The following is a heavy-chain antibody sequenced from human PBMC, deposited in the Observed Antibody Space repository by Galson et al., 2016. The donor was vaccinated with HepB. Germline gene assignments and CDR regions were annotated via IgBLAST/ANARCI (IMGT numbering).Heavy chain of an antibody. CDR2: ISGYNGRT. CDR3: ARGRWDISGGYYDY. V-gene: IGHV1-18*01. D-gene: IGHD5-12*01. J-gene: IGHJ4*02. CDR1: GYTFTSNG. Sequence: SVKVSCKAFGYTFTSNGLSWLRQAPGQGLQWMGWISGYNGRTNYAQSLQGRVTMTTDTSTNTAYMELRSLISDDTAVYYCARGRWDISGGYYDYWGQGTLVTVSS.